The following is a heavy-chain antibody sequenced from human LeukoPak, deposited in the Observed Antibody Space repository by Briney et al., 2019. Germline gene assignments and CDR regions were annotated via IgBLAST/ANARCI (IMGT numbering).Heavy chain of an antibody. Sequence: SETLSLTCTVSGGSISSSSYYWGWIRQPPGKGLEWIGSIYYSGSTNYNPSLKSRVTISVDTSKNQFSLKLSSVTAADTAVYYCARAPKYSSGWYPFDYWGQGTLVTVSS. J-gene: IGHJ4*02. CDR3: ARAPKYSSGWYPFDY. CDR1: GGSISSSSYY. V-gene: IGHV4-39*07. CDR2: IYYSGST. D-gene: IGHD6-19*01.